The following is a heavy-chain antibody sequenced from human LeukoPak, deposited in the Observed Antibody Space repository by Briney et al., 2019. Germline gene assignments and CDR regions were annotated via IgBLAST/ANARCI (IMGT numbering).Heavy chain of an antibody. Sequence: GESLQISCQGSGYSFTSYWIGWVRQMPGKGLEWMGIIYPGDSDTRYSPSFQGQVTISADKSISTAYLQWSSLKASDTAMYYCARAPARFLLWFGHWGQGTLVTVSS. J-gene: IGHJ5*02. CDR1: GYSFTSYW. D-gene: IGHD3-10*01. CDR2: IYPGDSDT. V-gene: IGHV5-51*01. CDR3: ARAPARFLLWFGH.